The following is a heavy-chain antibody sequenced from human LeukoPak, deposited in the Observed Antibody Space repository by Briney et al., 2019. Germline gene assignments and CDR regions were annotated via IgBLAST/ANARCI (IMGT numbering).Heavy chain of an antibody. CDR1: GFTFSSYA. J-gene: IGHJ4*02. CDR2: ITDIGGNT. Sequence: GGSLRLSCAASGFTFSSYAMSWVRQAPGKGLEWVSGITDIGGNTYYADSVKGRFTISRDNPRDTLYLQMNSLRADDTALYYCAKKKTNTWYAFDYWGQGALVTVSS. V-gene: IGHV3-23*01. D-gene: IGHD6-13*01. CDR3: AKKKTNTWYAFDY.